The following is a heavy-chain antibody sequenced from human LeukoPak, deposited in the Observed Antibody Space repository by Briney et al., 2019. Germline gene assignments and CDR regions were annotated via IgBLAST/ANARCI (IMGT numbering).Heavy chain of an antibody. V-gene: IGHV4-61*02. Sequence: ASETLSLTCTVSGDSFSSVSYYWSWIRQPAGKGLEWIGRIYATGSTNYNPSLKSRVTISVDTSKNQFSLKLSSVTAADTAVYYCARDHGGRFPYNWFDPWGQGTLVTVSS. J-gene: IGHJ5*02. CDR1: GDSFSSVSYY. D-gene: IGHD3-3*01. CDR3: ARDHGGRFPYNWFDP. CDR2: IYATGST.